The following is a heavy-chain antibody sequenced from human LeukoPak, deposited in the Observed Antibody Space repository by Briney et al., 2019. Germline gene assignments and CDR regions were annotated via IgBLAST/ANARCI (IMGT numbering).Heavy chain of an antibody. D-gene: IGHD4-17*01. Sequence: PSETLSLTCTVSVGSISSHYWSWIRQPAGKGLEWIGRIYTSGSTNYNPSLKSRVTMSVDTSKNQFSLKLSSVTAADTAVYYCARDNSDYGVLNWFDPWGQGTLVTVSS. CDR3: ARDNSDYGVLNWFDP. CDR1: VGSISSHY. CDR2: IYTSGST. V-gene: IGHV4-4*07. J-gene: IGHJ5*02.